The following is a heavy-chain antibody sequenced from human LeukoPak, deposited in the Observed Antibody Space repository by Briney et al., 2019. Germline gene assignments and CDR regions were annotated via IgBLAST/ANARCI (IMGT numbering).Heavy chain of an antibody. CDR3: EKGRRWDRYGGVDAFDI. V-gene: IGHV3-23*01. CDR2: ISGSGGST. CDR1: GFTFSSYA. D-gene: IGHD4-23*01. J-gene: IGHJ3*02. Sequence: GRSLRLSCAAAGFTFSSYAIGWVRQAPGKGREWVSAISGSGGSTYYADSVKGRFTITRDNSKTTLYLQMNSLRAEDTAVYYCEKGRRWDRYGGVDAFDIWGQGTMVTVSS.